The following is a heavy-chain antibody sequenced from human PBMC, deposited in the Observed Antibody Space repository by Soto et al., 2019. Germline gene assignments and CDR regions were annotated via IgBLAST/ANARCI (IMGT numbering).Heavy chain of an antibody. V-gene: IGHV4-31*03. CDR2: ISYSGST. D-gene: IGHD1-26*01. J-gene: IGHJ4*02. CDR1: GGSISSGGYY. CDR3: ARGLSTGSQYSGGWYYFDS. Sequence: SETLSLTCTVSGGSISSGGYYWSWIRQHPGTGLEWIGHISYSGSTYYNPSLKSRVTISVDTSRNQFSLVLSSVTAADTAVYYCARGLSTGSQYSGGWYYFDSWGQGTQVTVSS.